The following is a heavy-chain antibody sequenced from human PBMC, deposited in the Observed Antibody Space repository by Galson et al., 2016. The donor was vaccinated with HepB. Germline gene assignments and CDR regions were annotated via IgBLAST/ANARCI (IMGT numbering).Heavy chain of an antibody. CDR1: GYTFSRSP. V-gene: IGHV1-69*06. Sequence: SVKVSCKASGYTFSRSPISWVRQAPGRRLEWMGDIITMFGAAHFAEKFQDRLTITADKSTATAYMESSSLTSDDTALYYCVRKNMRDYIMTFDLWGQGTMVTVSS. D-gene: IGHD2/OR15-2a*01. CDR2: IITMFGAA. CDR3: VRKNMRDYIMTFDL. J-gene: IGHJ3*01.